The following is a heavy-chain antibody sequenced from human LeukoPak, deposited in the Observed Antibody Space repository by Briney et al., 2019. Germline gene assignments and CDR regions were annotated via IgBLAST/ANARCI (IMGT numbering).Heavy chain of an antibody. D-gene: IGHD3-22*01. CDR1: GGSISGYY. V-gene: IGHV4-59*01. Sequence: SETLSLTXTVSGGSISGYYWSWIRQPPGKGLEWSGYIYYSGTTKYNPSLKSRVTISVDTSKNQFSLKLSSVTAADTAVYYCARDYYDSSGYYLNFDYWGQGTLVTVSS. CDR2: IYYSGTT. J-gene: IGHJ4*02. CDR3: ARDYYDSSGYYLNFDY.